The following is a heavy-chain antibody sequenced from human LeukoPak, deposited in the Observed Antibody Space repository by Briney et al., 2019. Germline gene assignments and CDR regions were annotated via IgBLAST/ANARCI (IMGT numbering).Heavy chain of an antibody. J-gene: IGHJ4*02. CDR2: IYYSGST. Sequence: PSETLSLTCTVSGGSISSGGYYWSWIRQHTGKGLEWIGYIYYSGSTYYNPSLKSRVTISVDTSKNQFSLKLSSVTAADTAVYYCARVDGWDFVVYWGQGTLVTVSS. V-gene: IGHV4-31*03. D-gene: IGHD1-26*01. CDR3: ARVDGWDFVVY. CDR1: GGSISSGGYY.